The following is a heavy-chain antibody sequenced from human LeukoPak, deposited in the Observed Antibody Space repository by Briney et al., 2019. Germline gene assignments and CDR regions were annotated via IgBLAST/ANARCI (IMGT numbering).Heavy chain of an antibody. CDR3: ARDAALGEQYYFDY. V-gene: IGHV3-33*01. J-gene: IGHJ4*02. Sequence: PGGSLEPSGEGPEFTFSHVARHGFGRPPAKGLSGLAFISFDGNYKYYADSVKGRFTVSRDDSKNTLYLQMNGLRAEDTAVYYCARDAALGEQYYFDYWGQGTLVTVSS. CDR2: ISFDGNYK. D-gene: IGHD1/OR15-1a*01. CDR1: EFTFSHVA.